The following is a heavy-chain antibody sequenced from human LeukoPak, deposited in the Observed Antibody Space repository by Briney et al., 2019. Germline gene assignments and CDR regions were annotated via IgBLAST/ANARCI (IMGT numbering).Heavy chain of an antibody. CDR1: GFTFSTYG. D-gene: IGHD3-10*01. V-gene: IGHV3-33*01. J-gene: IGHJ4*02. Sequence: GGSLRLSCAASGFTFSTYGMHWVRQAPGKGLEWVAVIWYDGSNKYYADSMKGRFTISRDNSKNRLSLQMNSLRAEDTAVYYCARAPDYYGSGRSGFDYWGQGTLVTVSS. CDR2: IWYDGSNK. CDR3: ARAPDYYGSGRSGFDY.